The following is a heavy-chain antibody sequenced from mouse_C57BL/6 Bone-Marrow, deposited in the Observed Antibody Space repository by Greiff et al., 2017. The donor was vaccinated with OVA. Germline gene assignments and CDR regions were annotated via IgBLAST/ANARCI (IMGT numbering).Heavy chain of an antibody. V-gene: IGHV1-50*01. CDR3: ARGWLLQAMDY. Sequence: VKLQQPGAELVKPGASVKLSCKASGYTFTSYWMQWVKQRPGQGLEWIGEIDPSASYTNYNQKFKGKAKLTVDTSSSTAYMLLSSLTSEDSAVYYCARGWLLQAMDYWGQGTSVTVSS. CDR1: GYTFTSYW. CDR2: IDPSASYT. D-gene: IGHD2-3*01. J-gene: IGHJ4*01.